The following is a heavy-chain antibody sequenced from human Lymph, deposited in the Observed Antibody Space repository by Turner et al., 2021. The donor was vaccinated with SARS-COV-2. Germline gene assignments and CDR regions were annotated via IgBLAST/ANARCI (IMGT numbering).Heavy chain of an antibody. J-gene: IGHJ6*02. D-gene: IGHD3-10*01. CDR2: ISYDGSNK. CDR1: GFTFSTYA. V-gene: IGHV3-30*04. CDR3: ARYGSGGYFYYGLDV. Sequence: QVQLLAFGGGVVQPGRPLRLSCPASGFTFSTYALHWVRQAAGKGLEGVAVISYDGSNKYYADSVKGRFTISRDNSKNTLYLQMNSLRAEDTAVYYCARYGSGGYFYYGLDVWGQGTTVTVSS.